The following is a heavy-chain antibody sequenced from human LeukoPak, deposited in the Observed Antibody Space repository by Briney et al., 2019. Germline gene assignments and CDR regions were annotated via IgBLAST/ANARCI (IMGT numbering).Heavy chain of an antibody. D-gene: IGHD2-15*01. V-gene: IGHV1-69*05. CDR3: ARGGGPAENYYYYYMDV. Sequence: SVNVSCKASGGTFSSYAISWVRQALGQGLEWMGGIIPIFGTANYAQKFQGRVTITTDESTSTAYMELSSLRSEDTAVYYCARGGGPAENYYYYYMDVWGKGTTVTVSS. J-gene: IGHJ6*03. CDR2: IIPIFGTA. CDR1: GGTFSSYA.